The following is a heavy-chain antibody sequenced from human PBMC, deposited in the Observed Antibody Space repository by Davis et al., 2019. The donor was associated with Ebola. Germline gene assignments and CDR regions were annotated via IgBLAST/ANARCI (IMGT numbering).Heavy chain of an antibody. J-gene: IGHJ6*02. V-gene: IGHV3-30*02. CDR3: AKDPDYGDYDRLYYYYGMDV. CDR1: GFTFSSYG. Sequence: GESLKISCAASGFTFSSYGMHWVRQAPGKGLEWVAFIRYDGSNKYYADSVKGRFTISRDNSKNTLYLQMNSLRAEDTAVYYCAKDPDYGDYDRLYYYYGMDVWGQGTTVTVSS. CDR2: IRYDGSNK. D-gene: IGHD4-17*01.